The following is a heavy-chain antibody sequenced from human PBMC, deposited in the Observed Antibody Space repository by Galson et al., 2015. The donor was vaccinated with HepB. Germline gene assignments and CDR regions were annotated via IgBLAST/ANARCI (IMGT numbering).Heavy chain of an antibody. D-gene: IGHD5-24*01. J-gene: IGHJ6*02. V-gene: IGHV3-30*04. Sequence: SLRLSCAASGFTFSSYAMHWVRQAPGKGLEWVAVISYDGSNKYYADSVKGRFTISRDNSKNTLYLQMNSLRAEDTAVYYCARDYAAKLYRRWLHHYGMDVWGQGTTVTVSS. CDR3: ARDYAAKLYRRWLHHYGMDV. CDR2: ISYDGSNK. CDR1: GFTFSSYA.